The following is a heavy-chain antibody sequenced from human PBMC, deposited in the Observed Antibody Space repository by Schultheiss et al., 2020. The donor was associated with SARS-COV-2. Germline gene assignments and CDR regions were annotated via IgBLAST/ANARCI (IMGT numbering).Heavy chain of an antibody. D-gene: IGHD6-13*01. CDR3: ARARAEQHLPFSWGPIPHPTTWFDP. Sequence: GESLKISCSASGFSFNNYGMHWVRQAPGKGLEWISYISGSGDTIYYADSVKGRFTISRDNAGNTLYLQMNNLRVEDTAIYYCARARAEQHLPFSWGPIPHPTTWFDPWGQGTLVTVSS. J-gene: IGHJ5*02. CDR1: GFSFNNYG. V-gene: IGHV3-48*03. CDR2: ISGSGDTI.